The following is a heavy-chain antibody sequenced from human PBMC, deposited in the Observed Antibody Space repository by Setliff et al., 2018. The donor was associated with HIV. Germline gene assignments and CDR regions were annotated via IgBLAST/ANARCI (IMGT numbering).Heavy chain of an antibody. CDR3: AREAGEYPVTDYYYYYYMDV. D-gene: IGHD4-17*01. CDR2: IYYSGTA. Sequence: SETLSLTCTVSGGSISSGGYYWSWIRQHPGKGLGWIGYIYYSGTAYYKPSLRSPVTITVDTSMNQFSLKLNSVNAADTAVYYCAREAGEYPVTDYYYYYYMDVWGKGTTVTVSS. CDR1: GGSISSGGYY. V-gene: IGHV4-31*01. J-gene: IGHJ6*03.